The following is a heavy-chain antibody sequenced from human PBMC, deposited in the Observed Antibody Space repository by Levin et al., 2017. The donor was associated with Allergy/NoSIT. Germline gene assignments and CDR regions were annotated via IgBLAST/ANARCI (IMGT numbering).Heavy chain of an antibody. Sequence: GGSLRLSCAASGFTFSSYSMNWVRQAPGKGLEWVSSISSSSSYIYYADSVKGRFTISRDNAKNSLYLQMNSLRAEDTAVYYCARGGSYRGNAFDIWGQGTMVTVSS. CDR3: ARGGSYRGNAFDI. D-gene: IGHD1-26*01. J-gene: IGHJ3*02. CDR1: GFTFSSYS. CDR2: ISSSSSYI. V-gene: IGHV3-21*01.